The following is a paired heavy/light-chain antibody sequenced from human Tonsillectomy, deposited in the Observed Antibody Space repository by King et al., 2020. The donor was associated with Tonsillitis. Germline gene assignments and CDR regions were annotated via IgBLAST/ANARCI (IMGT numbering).Heavy chain of an antibody. D-gene: IGHD3-3*01. CDR1: GFSFSNAW. Sequence: EVQLVESGGGFVKPGGSLRLSCAASGFSFSNAWMNWVRQAPGKGLEWVGRIKSKTDGGTTDYAAPVKGRFTISRDDSKTTLYLQMNSLKTEDTAVYYCTTEGGDYDFWSGSPFDYWGQGTLVTVSS. V-gene: IGHV3-15*07. CDR3: TTEGGDYDFWSGSPFDY. CDR2: IKSKTDGGTT. J-gene: IGHJ4*02.
Light chain of an antibody. Sequence: DIQMTQSPSSLSASVGDRVTITCRASQSISTYLNWYQQKPGKAPKLLIYGASSLQSGVPSRFSGSGSGTDFTLTISSLQPEDFATYYCQQSYSTPYTFGQGTKLEIK. V-gene: IGKV1-39*01. J-gene: IGKJ2*01. CDR2: GAS. CDR1: QSISTY. CDR3: QQSYSTPYT.